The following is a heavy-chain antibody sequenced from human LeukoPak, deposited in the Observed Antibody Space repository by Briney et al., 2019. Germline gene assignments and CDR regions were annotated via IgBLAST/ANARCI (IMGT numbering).Heavy chain of an antibody. CDR3: AEDAQRGFDYSNSLEH. D-gene: IGHD4-11*01. V-gene: IGHV3-33*06. CDR2: IWSDATNQ. CDR1: GFTFSHYG. J-gene: IGHJ4*02. Sequence: GGSLRLSCVASGFTFSHYGMHWVRQAPGKGLEWVAVIWSDATNQYYADSVKGRFTISRDNFKNTASLQMNSLRAEDTAIYYCAEDAQRGFDYSNSLEHWGQGSLVTVSS.